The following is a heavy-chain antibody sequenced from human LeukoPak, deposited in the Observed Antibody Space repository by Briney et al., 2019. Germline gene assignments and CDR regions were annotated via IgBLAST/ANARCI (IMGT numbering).Heavy chain of an antibody. CDR2: LIPIFGTA. V-gene: IGHV1-69*13. Sequence: SVKVSCKASGGTFSSYAISWVRQAPGQGLEWMGGLIPIFGTANYAQKFQGRVTITADESTSTAYMELSSLRSEDTAVYYCARGHSFSVPAALDYWGQGTLVTGSS. J-gene: IGHJ4*02. CDR1: GGTFSSYA. CDR3: ARGHSFSVPAALDY. D-gene: IGHD2-2*01.